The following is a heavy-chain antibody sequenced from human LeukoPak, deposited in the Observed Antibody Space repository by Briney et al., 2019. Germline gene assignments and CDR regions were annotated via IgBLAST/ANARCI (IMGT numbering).Heavy chain of an antibody. CDR3: LRDRGYSTYDC. V-gene: IGHV3-7*01. J-gene: IGHJ4*02. D-gene: IGHD6-13*01. CDR1: AFTLSNYW. CDR2: IKQDGVEK. Sequence: GGALRHSCAASAFTLSNYWMNWGRQAPGEGLEWVASIKQDGVEKYNVHSVKGRCTISRDNAKNSRYLQMKTLRAEDTAVYYCLRDRGYSTYDCWGKGSLVTVSS.